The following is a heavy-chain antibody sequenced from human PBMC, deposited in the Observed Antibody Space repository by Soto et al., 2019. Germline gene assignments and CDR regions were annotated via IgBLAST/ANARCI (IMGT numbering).Heavy chain of an antibody. V-gene: IGHV3-30*18. CDR2: ISYDGSNK. J-gene: IGHJ5*02. Sequence: GGSLRLSCAASGFTFSSYGMHWVRQAPGKGLEWVAVISYDGSNKYYADSVKGRFTISRDNSKNTLYLQMNSLRAEDTAVYYCAKDGLRFLEWLTPGWFDPWGQGTLVTVSS. CDR1: GFTFSSYG. D-gene: IGHD3-3*01. CDR3: AKDGLRFLEWLTPGWFDP.